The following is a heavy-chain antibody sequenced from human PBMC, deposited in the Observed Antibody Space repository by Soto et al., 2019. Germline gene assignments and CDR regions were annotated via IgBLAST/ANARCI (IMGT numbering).Heavy chain of an antibody. CDR2: ISSSGTII. CDR1: GFTFSDYS. V-gene: IGHV3-11*01. Sequence: PGGSLRLSCAASGFTFSDYSMSWIRQAPGKGLEWTSYISSSGTIIYYADSVKGRLTISRDNAKNSLYLQMNSLRAEDTAVYYCARDQGFYDSSGYFDYWGQGTLVTVSS. J-gene: IGHJ4*02. D-gene: IGHD3-22*01. CDR3: ARDQGFYDSSGYFDY.